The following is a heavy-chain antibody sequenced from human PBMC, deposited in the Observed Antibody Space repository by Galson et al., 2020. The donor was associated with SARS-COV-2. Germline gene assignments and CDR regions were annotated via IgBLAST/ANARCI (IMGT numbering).Heavy chain of an antibody. CDR2: IYTSGST. Sequence: SETLSLTCTVSGGSISSGRYYWSWIRQPAGKGLEWIGRIYTSGSTNYNPSLQSRVTISIDTSKNQFSLELTSVTAADTSVYFCAYGVVAGTGYWGQGILGTVSS. CDR1: GGSISSGRYY. V-gene: IGHV4-61*02. D-gene: IGHD6-19*01. CDR3: AYGVVAGTGY. J-gene: IGHJ4*02.